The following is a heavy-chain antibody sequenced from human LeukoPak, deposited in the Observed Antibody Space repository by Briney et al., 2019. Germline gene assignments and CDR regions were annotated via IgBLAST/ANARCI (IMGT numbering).Heavy chain of an antibody. CDR3: ARGRPTRTVEY. D-gene: IGHD2-15*01. Sequence: SETLSLTCAVYGGSFSGYYWSWIRQPPAKGLEWIGEINHSGSTNYNPSLKSRVTISVDTSKNQYSLKLSPVAAADTAVYYCARGRPTRTVEYWGQGTLVTVSS. V-gene: IGHV4-34*01. J-gene: IGHJ4*02. CDR2: INHSGST. CDR1: GGSFSGYY.